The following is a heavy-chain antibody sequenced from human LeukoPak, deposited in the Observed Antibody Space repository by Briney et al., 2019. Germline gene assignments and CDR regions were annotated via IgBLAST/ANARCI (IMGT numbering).Heavy chain of an antibody. V-gene: IGHV4-59*08. CDR1: GGSISSYY. J-gene: IGHJ4*02. CDR2: IYYSGST. CDR3: ARHSRYDILTGFFDY. D-gene: IGHD3-9*01. Sequence: SETLSLTCTVSGGSISSYYWSWIRQPPGKGLEWIGYIYYSGSTNYNPSLKSRVTISVDTSKNQFSLKLSSVTAADTAVYYCARHSRYDILTGFFDYWGQGTLVTVSS.